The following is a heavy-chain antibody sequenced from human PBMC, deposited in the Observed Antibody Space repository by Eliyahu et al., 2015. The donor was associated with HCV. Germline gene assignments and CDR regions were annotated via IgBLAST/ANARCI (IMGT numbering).Heavy chain of an antibody. CDR1: GFTFSSYA. CDR2: ISGSGXDT. D-gene: IGHD3-10*01. V-gene: IGHV3-23*04. Sequence: XVQLVESGXDLVQPGGSLRLSXAGSGFTFSSYAMGXVRQGPGKGLGXVSSISGSGXDTNYADSAKGRFTISRDNSKNTLYLQMNNLRAEDTAIYYCAKVGGFYASGTYDYWGQGTLVTVSS. CDR3: AKVGGFYASGTYDY. J-gene: IGHJ4*02.